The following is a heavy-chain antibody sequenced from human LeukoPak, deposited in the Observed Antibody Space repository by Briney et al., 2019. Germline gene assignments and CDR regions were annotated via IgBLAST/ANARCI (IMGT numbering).Heavy chain of an antibody. CDR1: GFTFNSYS. CDR2: ISHSSSYT. J-gene: IGHJ6*04. CDR3: AELGITMIGGV. V-gene: IGHV3-21*01. Sequence: GGSLRLSCVASGFTFNSYSMNWVRQAPGKGLEWVSAISHSSSYTYYADSVKGRFTISRDNAKNSLYLQMNSLRAEDTAVYYCAELGITMIGGVWGKGTTVTISS. D-gene: IGHD3-10*02.